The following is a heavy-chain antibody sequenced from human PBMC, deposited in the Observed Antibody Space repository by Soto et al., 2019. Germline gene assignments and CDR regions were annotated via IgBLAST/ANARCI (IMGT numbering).Heavy chain of an antibody. CDR2: ISGSGETP. CDR3: AKDRRITMVRGVLRAFDS. D-gene: IGHD3-10*01. J-gene: IGHJ4*01. CDR1: GFTFSNYP. Sequence: GGSLRLSCAASGFTFSNYPMSWVRQAPGKGLEWVSGISGSGETPYYADSVKGRFTISRDNYKNMLCLQMNSLRAEDTAVYYCAKDRRITMVRGVLRAFDSWGLGNLVTVSS. V-gene: IGHV3-23*01.